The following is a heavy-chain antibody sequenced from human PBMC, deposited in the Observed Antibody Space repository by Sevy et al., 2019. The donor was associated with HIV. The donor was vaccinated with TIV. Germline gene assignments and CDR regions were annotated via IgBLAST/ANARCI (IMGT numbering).Heavy chain of an antibody. D-gene: IGHD2-8*01. CDR3: AREGCTKPHDY. CDR1: GFTFRKYS. CDR2: LSFGCGEI. V-gene: IGHV3-23*01. J-gene: IGHJ4*02. Sequence: GGSLRLSCAASGFTFRKYSMSWFRQPPGKGLEWVSILSFGCGEINYADSVKGRFTISRDNSKSSVYLQMNNLRPEDTAVYYCAREGCTKPHDYWGQGTLVTVSS.